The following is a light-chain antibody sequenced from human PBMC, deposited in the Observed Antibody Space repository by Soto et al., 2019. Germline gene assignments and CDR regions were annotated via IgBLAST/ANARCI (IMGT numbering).Light chain of an antibody. V-gene: IGKV3-20*01. CDR3: QQYDTSPRT. CDR1: QIVSTTY. CDR2: AAS. J-gene: IGKJ1*01. Sequence: EIVLTQSPGTLSLSPGERATLSCRASQIVSTTYLAWYQQKPGQAPRLLIYAASTRATGIPDRFSGSGSGTDFTLTISRLEPEDCAVYYCQQYDTSPRTFGQGTKVEIK.